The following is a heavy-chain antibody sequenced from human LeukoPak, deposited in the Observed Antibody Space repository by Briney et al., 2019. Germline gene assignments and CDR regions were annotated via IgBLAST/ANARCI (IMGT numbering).Heavy chain of an antibody. CDR1: GGSISSSSYY. D-gene: IGHD2-2*01. CDR3: ASLKDIVVVPAAIFNV. CDR2: IYYSGST. J-gene: IGHJ6*02. V-gene: IGHV4-39*01. Sequence: SETLSLTCTVSGGSISSSSYYWGWIRQPPGKGLEWIGSIYYSGSTYYNPSLKSRVTISVDTSKNQSSLKLSSVTAADTAVYYCASLKDIVVVPAAIFNVWGQGTTVTVSS.